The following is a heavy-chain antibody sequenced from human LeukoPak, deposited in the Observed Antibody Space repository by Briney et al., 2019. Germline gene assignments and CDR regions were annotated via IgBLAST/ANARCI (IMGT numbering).Heavy chain of an antibody. CDR1: GYTFTSYA. CDR3: ARGMEWELLNY. D-gene: IGHD1-26*01. CDR2: IIPIFGTA. V-gene: IGHV1-69*05. J-gene: IGHJ4*02. Sequence: GASVKVSCKASGYTFTSYAISWVRQAPGQGLEWMGGIIPIFGTANYAQKFQGRVTITTDESTSTAYMELSSLRSEDTAVYYCARGMEWELLNYWGQGTLVTVSS.